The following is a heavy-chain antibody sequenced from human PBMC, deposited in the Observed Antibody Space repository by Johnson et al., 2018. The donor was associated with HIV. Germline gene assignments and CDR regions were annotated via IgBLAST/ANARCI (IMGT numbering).Heavy chain of an antibody. CDR2: IRYDGSKK. J-gene: IGHJ3*02. D-gene: IGHD3-16*01. CDR3: AKGWRPRWPTGDGAFDI. Sequence: QVQLVESGGGLVQPGGSLRLSCAASGFTFRTYGIHWVRQAPGKGLEWVAFIRYDGSKKYYTDSVKGRFTISRDNAKNTLYLQMNSLRVDDTAVYYCAKGWRPRWPTGDGAFDIWGQGTMVTVSS. V-gene: IGHV3-30*02. CDR1: GFTFRTYG.